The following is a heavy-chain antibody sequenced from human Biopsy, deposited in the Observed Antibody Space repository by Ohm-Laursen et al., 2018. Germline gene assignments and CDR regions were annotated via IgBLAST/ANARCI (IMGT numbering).Heavy chain of an antibody. CDR1: GGPISSDY. CDR2: IYYSGST. J-gene: IGHJ6*02. Sequence: SETLSLTCTVSGGPISSDYWSWIRQTPGKGLEGIGYIYYSGSTNYNPSLKSRVTISVDTSKNQFSLRLNSVTAADTAVYYCARATNSTGWPYYYFYGMDVWGQGTTVTVSS. CDR3: ARATNSTGWPYYYFYGMDV. V-gene: IGHV4-59*01. D-gene: IGHD2/OR15-2a*01.